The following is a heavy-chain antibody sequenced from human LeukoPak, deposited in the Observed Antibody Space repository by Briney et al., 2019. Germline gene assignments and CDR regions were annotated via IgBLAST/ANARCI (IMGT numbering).Heavy chain of an antibody. V-gene: IGHV3-48*03. D-gene: IGHD3-22*01. J-gene: IGHJ4*02. CDR1: GFTFSSYE. CDR2: ISSSGSSI. Sequence: PGGSLRLSCAASGFTFSSYEMNWVRQAPGKGLEWVSYISSSGSSIYYADSVKGRFTISRDNAKNSLYLQMNSLRAEDTAVYYCARERIYYDSYGFDYWGQGTLVTVSS. CDR3: ARERIYYDSYGFDY.